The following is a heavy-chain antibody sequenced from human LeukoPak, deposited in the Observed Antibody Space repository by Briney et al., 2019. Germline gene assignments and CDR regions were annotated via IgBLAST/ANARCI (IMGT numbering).Heavy chain of an antibody. CDR1: GYTFDDYA. V-gene: IGHV3-9*01. D-gene: IGHD5-18*01. CDR3: AKDFGYSCGYGFDY. Sequence: PGGSLRLSCAVSGYTFDDYAMHWVRQAPGKGLEWVSGISWNSGRIAYADSVKGRFTISRDNAKNSLYLQMNSLRAEDTALYYCAKDFGYSCGYGFDYWGQGTLVTVSS. CDR2: ISWNSGRI. J-gene: IGHJ4*02.